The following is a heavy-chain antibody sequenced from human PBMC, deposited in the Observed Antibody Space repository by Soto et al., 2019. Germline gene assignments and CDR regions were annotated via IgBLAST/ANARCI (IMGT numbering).Heavy chain of an antibody. D-gene: IGHD2-15*01. V-gene: IGHV1-18*01. Sequence: ASVKVSCKASGYTFTSYGISWVRQAPGQGLDWMGWISAYNGNTNYAQKLQGRVTMTTDTSTSTAYMELRSLRSDDTAVYYCARVPTPIVVVVAATYWFDPWGQGTLVTVSS. J-gene: IGHJ5*02. CDR2: ISAYNGNT. CDR3: ARVPTPIVVVVAATYWFDP. CDR1: GYTFTSYG.